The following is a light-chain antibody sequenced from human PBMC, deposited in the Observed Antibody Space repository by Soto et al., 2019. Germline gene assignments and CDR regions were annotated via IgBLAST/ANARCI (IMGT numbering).Light chain of an antibody. CDR2: VAS. V-gene: IGKV3-20*01. J-gene: IGKJ5*01. Sequence: EIVLTQSPGTLSLSPGERATLSCRASQSVSSNYLAWYQQKPVQALRVLIYVASSTATGSPDTFSGSGSGTDFTLTISRPEPKDVAVYYCQQYCSCPITFGQRTLLLIK. CDR1: QSVSSNY. CDR3: QQYCSCPIT.